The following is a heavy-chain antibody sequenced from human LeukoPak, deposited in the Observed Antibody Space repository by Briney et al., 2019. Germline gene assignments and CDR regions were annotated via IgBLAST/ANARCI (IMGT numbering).Heavy chain of an antibody. Sequence: GGSLRLSCAASGFTFSSYGMHWVRQAPGKGLEWAAVIWYDGSNKYYADSVKGRFTISRDNSKNRLYLQMNSLRAEDTAVYYCARDGYSSGWSLGYFDYWGQGTLVTVSS. CDR3: ARDGYSSGWSLGYFDY. V-gene: IGHV3-33*01. CDR1: GFTFSSYG. D-gene: IGHD6-19*01. J-gene: IGHJ4*02. CDR2: IWYDGSNK.